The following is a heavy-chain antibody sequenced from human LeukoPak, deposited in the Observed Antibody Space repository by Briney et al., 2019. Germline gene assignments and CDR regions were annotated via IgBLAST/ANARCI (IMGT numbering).Heavy chain of an antibody. D-gene: IGHD2-15*01. V-gene: IGHV5-51*01. CDR3: ASLSNSCSGGSCYLDY. J-gene: IGHJ4*02. CDR2: IYLGHCDI. Sequence: LKIFCMGSGFGFTSYWIGFVRQVSGKRLEFMGVIYLGHCDIRYSPSLQGQVTISADKSIRTAYLQWSGLKASDSTMYYHASLSNSCSGGSCYLDYLGQGTLVTVSA. CDR1: GFGFTSYW.